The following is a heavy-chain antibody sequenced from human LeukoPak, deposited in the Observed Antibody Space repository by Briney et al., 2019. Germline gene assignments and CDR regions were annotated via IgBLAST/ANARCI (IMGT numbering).Heavy chain of an antibody. CDR3: ARQAQDGTDNYFDP. CDR1: SGSISGHY. J-gene: IGHJ5*02. D-gene: IGHD1-14*01. Sequence: PSETLSLTCTVSSGSISGHYWSWIRQSPRRGLEWIGNIYTSGITKYNPSLNSRVTISIDTSKNRFSLKVTSMTAADTAIYYCARQAQDGTDNYFDPWGRGILVTVSS. CDR2: IYTSGIT. V-gene: IGHV4-4*09.